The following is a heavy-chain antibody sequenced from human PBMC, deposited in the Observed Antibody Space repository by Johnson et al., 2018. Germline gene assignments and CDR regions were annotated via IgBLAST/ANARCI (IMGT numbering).Heavy chain of an antibody. CDR3: AKDWEIAAVGTGGYFHH. V-gene: IGHV3-23*01. J-gene: IGHJ1*01. D-gene: IGHD6-13*01. Sequence: EVQLLESGGGLVKPGGSLRLSCAASGFTFSSYAISWGRQAPGRGLEWVSGISGSGAGTYYADSVKGRFTISRDNSKNTLYLQMNSLRAEDTAVYYCAKDWEIAAVGTGGYFHHWGQGTLVTVSS. CDR1: GFTFSSYA. CDR2: ISGSGAGT.